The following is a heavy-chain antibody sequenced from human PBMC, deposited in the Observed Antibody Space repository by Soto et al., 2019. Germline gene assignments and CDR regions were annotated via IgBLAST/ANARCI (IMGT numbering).Heavy chain of an antibody. J-gene: IGHJ4*02. Sequence: EVQLVQSGAEVKKPGESLRISCKGSGYSFSSYWISWVRQLPGKGLEWMGRIDPSDSYTSNSPSFQGHVTISADKSISTAYLQWSSLRASDTAMYYCARSPAAADPFDSWGQGPLVTVSS. CDR2: IDPSDSYT. CDR1: GYSFSSYW. D-gene: IGHD6-13*01. CDR3: ARSPAAADPFDS. V-gene: IGHV5-10-1*01.